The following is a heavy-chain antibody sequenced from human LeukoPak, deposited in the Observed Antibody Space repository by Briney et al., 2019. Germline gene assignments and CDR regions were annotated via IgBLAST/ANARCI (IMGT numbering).Heavy chain of an antibody. J-gene: IGHJ5*02. CDR3: ARGITMVRGVITTNWFDP. D-gene: IGHD3-10*01. CDR1: GYTFTSYD. Sequence: GASVKVSCKASGYTFTSYDINWVRQATGQGLEWMGWMNPNSGNTGYALKFQGRVTMTRNTSISTAYMELSSLRSEDTAVYYCARGITMVRGVITTNWFDPWGQGTLVTVSS. CDR2: MNPNSGNT. V-gene: IGHV1-8*01.